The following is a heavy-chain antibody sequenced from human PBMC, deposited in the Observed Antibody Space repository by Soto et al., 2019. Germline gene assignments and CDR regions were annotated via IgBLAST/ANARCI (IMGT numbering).Heavy chain of an antibody. Sequence: GGSLRLSCAASGFTFSSYGMHGVRQAPGKGLEWVAVISYDGSNKYYADAVKGRFTISRDNSKNTLYLQMNSLRAEDTAVYYCAKDRSLVRGPMPYWGQGTLVTVSS. CDR1: GFTFSSYG. D-gene: IGHD3-10*01. J-gene: IGHJ4*02. CDR2: ISYDGSNK. CDR3: AKDRSLVRGPMPY. V-gene: IGHV3-30*18.